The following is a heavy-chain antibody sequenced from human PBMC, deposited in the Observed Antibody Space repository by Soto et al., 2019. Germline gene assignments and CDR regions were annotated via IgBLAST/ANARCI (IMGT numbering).Heavy chain of an antibody. Sequence: GGSLRLSCAASGFTFSSYSMNWVRQAPGKGLEWVSSISSSSSYIYYADSVKGRFTISRDNAKNSLYLQMNSLRAEDTAVYYRARAREYSSSYDAFDIWGQGTMVTVSS. D-gene: IGHD6-6*01. CDR2: ISSSSSYI. J-gene: IGHJ3*02. CDR3: ARAREYSSSYDAFDI. CDR1: GFTFSSYS. V-gene: IGHV3-21*01.